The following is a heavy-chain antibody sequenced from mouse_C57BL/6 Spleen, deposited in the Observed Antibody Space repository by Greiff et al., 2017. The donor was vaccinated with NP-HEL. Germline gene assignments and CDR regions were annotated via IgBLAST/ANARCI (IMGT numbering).Heavy chain of an antibody. CDR2: IDPSDSYT. CDR1: GYTFTSYW. V-gene: IGHV1-59*01. Sequence: QVQLQQSGAELVRPGTSVKLSCKASGYTFTSYWMHWVKQRPGQGLEWIGVIDPSDSYTNYNQKFKGKATLTVDTSSSTAYMQLSSLTSEDSAVYYCARYDLITTVAGDYFDYWGQGTTLTVSS. J-gene: IGHJ2*01. CDR3: ARYDLITTVAGDYFDY. D-gene: IGHD1-1*01.